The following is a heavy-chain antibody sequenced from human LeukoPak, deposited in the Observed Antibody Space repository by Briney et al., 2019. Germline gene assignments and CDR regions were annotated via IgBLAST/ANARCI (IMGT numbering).Heavy chain of an antibody. D-gene: IGHD6-6*01. Sequence: GASVKLSCKASEHTFSGYYIQWVRQAPGQGLEWLGWISPNGDDSDYAQKFQGRVTMTRDTSISTAYMELRTLRSDDTAVYYCARGKKIIARPNYFFFMDVWGKGTTVTVSS. CDR1: EHTFSGYY. V-gene: IGHV1-2*02. CDR3: ARGKKIIARPNYFFFMDV. CDR2: ISPNGDDS. J-gene: IGHJ6*03.